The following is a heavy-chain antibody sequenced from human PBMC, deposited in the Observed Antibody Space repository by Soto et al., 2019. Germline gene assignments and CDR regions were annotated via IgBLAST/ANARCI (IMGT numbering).Heavy chain of an antibody. CDR3: ARHSLALRKNNWFDP. D-gene: IGHD3-3*02. CDR2: IFYLGSS. Sequence: QLQLQESGPGLVKPSETLSLTCTVSGDSIISSDFYWGWVRQPPGKGLEWIGSIFYLGSSYYNPSLKSRVTMSLDTSKNQFSLSLRSVTAADTALYFCARHSLALRKNNWFDPWGQGIMVTVSS. CDR1: GDSIISSDFY. J-gene: IGHJ5*02. V-gene: IGHV4-39*01.